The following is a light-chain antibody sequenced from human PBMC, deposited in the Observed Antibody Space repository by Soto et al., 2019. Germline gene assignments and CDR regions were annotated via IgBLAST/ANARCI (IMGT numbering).Light chain of an antibody. CDR1: SSDVGGYNY. CDR2: EVS. CDR3: SSYTSSNHYV. Sequence: QSVLPQPASVSGSPGQTITLSCTGTSSDVGGYNYVSWYQQHPGKAPKLMIYEVSKRPSEVFNRFSGSKSGNTASLTISGLQAEDEADYYCSSYTSSNHYVFGTGTKVTVL. J-gene: IGLJ1*01. V-gene: IGLV2-14*01.